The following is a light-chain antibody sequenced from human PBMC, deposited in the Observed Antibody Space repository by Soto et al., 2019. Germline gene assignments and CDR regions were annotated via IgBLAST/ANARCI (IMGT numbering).Light chain of an antibody. CDR2: DAS. J-gene: IGKJ5*01. Sequence: MTQSPSSLSASVGDRVTITCQASQDISTYLNWYQQKPGKAPKLLIYDASNLETGVPSRFSGSGSGTDFTFTISSLQPEDIATYYCQQFEDFPRAIIFGQGTRLDLK. V-gene: IGKV1-33*01. CDR1: QDISTY. CDR3: QQFEDFPRAII.